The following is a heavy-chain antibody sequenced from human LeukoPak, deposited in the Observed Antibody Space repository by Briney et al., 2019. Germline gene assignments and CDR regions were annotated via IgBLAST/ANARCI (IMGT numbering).Heavy chain of an antibody. Sequence: GASVKVSCKASGYTFTGYYMHWVRQAPGQGLEWMGRINPNSGGTNYAQKFQGGVTMTRDTSISTAYMELSRLRSDDTAVYYCARVRGYSYGSGAFDIWGQGTMVTVSS. CDR1: GYTFTGYY. J-gene: IGHJ3*02. CDR2: INPNSGGT. CDR3: ARVRGYSYGSGAFDI. V-gene: IGHV1-2*06. D-gene: IGHD5-18*01.